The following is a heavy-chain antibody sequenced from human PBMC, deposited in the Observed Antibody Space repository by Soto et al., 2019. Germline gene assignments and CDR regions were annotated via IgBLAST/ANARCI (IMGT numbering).Heavy chain of an antibody. D-gene: IGHD3-22*01. CDR1: GFTFSSYG. J-gene: IGHJ4*02. CDR2: ISYDGIDK. V-gene: IGHV3-30*18. Sequence: GGSLRLSCAASGFTFSSYGMHWVRQAPGKGLEWVAVISYDGIDKYYADSVKDRFTISRDNSKNTLYLQMNSLRAEDTAVYYRAKSVYDSTGYRYDYWGQGTLVTVSS. CDR3: AKSVYDSTGYRYDY.